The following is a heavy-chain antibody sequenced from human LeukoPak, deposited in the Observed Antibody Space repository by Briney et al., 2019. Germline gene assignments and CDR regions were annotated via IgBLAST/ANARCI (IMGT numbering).Heavy chain of an antibody. CDR3: AKGYMIDHYYYYGMDV. CDR2: ISGSGGST. Sequence: GGSLRLSCAASGFTFSSYAMSWVRQAPGKGLEWVSAISGSGGSTYYADSVKGRFTISRDNSKNTLYLQMNSLRAEDTAVYYCAKGYMIDHYYYYGMDVWGQGTTVTVSS. J-gene: IGHJ6*02. CDR1: GFTFSSYA. D-gene: IGHD3-22*01. V-gene: IGHV3-23*01.